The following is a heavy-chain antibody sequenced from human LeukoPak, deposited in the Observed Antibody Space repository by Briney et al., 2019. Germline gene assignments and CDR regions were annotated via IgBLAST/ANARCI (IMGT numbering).Heavy chain of an antibody. CDR1: GGSISSSGYY. D-gene: IGHD3-10*01. CDR2: MYYSGST. J-gene: IGHJ6*02. CDR3: ARDAEYYYGSGSYSSGIDV. Sequence: SQTLSLTCTVSGGSISSSGYYLSWIRQHPGKGLEWIGYMYYSGSTYYNPSLKSRVTISVDTSKNQFTLKLSSVTAADTAVYYCARDAEYYYGSGSYSSGIDVWGQGTTVTVSS. V-gene: IGHV4-31*03.